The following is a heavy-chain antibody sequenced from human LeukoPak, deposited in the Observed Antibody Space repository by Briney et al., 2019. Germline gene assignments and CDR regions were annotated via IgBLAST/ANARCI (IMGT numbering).Heavy chain of an antibody. CDR3: ARGGDGSIDY. Sequence: GGSLRLSCAASGFSFSSYWLHWVRQAPGKGLVWVSYSNNDGSRATYAESVKGRFTISRDSAKNTLYLQMNSLKAEDSAVYYCARGGDGSIDYWGQGTLVTVSS. J-gene: IGHJ4*02. D-gene: IGHD3-10*01. V-gene: IGHV3-74*01. CDR1: GFSFSSYW. CDR2: SNNDGSRA.